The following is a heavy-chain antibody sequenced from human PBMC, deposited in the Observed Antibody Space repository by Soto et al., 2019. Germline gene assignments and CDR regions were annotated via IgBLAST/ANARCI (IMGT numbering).Heavy chain of an antibody. CDR3: ARGPYDSSGRGGAFDI. Sequence: ASVKVSCKASGYTFTSYYMHWVRQAPGQGLEWMGIINPSGGSTSYAQKFQGRVTMTRDTSTSTVYMELSSLRSEDTAVYYCARGPYDSSGRGGAFDIWGQGTMVTVSS. D-gene: IGHD3-22*01. V-gene: IGHV1-46*01. CDR1: GYTFTSYY. CDR2: INPSGGST. J-gene: IGHJ3*02.